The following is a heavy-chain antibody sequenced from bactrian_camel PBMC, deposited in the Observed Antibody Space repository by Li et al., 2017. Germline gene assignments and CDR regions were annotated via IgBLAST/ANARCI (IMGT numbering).Heavy chain of an antibody. CDR1: GYTYSTYC. J-gene: IGHJ4*01. CDR2: IYVGGTGGGS. V-gene: IGHV3S1*01. Sequence: HVQLVESGGGSVQSGGSLRLSCAASGYTYSTYCMGWFRKVTGKEREEVAAIYVGGTGGGSRYDDSVEGRFTISQDKAKNTIYLQMNKLKPEDTAMYHCAADPFPFSGHRCVWGNDWNQGTQVTVS. D-gene: IGHD1*01.